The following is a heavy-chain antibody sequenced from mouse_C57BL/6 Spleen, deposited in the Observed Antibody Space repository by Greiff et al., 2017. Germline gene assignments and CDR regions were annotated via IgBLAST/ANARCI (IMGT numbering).Heavy chain of an antibody. CDR1: GYTFTSYW. V-gene: IGHV1-53*01. Sequence: QVQLQQPGTELVKPGASVKLSCKASGYTFTSYWMHWVKQRPGQGLEWIGNINPSNGGTNYNEKFKSKATLTVDKSSSTAYMQLSSLTSEDSAVYYCARGLFITTVVDWYFDVWGTGTTVTVSS. CDR2: INPSNGGT. D-gene: IGHD1-1*01. J-gene: IGHJ1*03. CDR3: ARGLFITTVVDWYFDV.